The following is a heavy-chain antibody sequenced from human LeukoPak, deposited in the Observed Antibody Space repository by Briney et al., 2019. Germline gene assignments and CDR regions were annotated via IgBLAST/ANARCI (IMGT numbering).Heavy chain of an antibody. Sequence: GGSLRLSCAVSGFTLGNYAMAWARQAPGKGLESVSTVSTDGTPYYADSVKGRFTISRDNSKNTLHLQMNSLRAEDTAVYYCAKLGAGGYYYYMDVWGKGTTVIVSS. J-gene: IGHJ6*03. V-gene: IGHV3-23*01. D-gene: IGHD3-10*01. CDR2: VSTDGTP. CDR3: AKLGAGGYYYYMDV. CDR1: GFTLGNYA.